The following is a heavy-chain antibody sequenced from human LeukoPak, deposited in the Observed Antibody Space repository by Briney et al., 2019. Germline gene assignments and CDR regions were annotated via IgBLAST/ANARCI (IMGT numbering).Heavy chain of an antibody. V-gene: IGHV3-9*01. CDR1: GFTFDDYA. Sequence: GGSLRLSCAASGFTFDDYAMHWVRHAPGKGLEWVSGISWNSGSIGYADSVKGRFTISRDNAKNSLYLQMNSLRAEDTALYYCAKDSSGVGVYYYYYGMDVWGQGTTVTVSS. CDR3: AKDSSGVGVYYYYYGMDV. D-gene: IGHD3-10*01. J-gene: IGHJ6*02. CDR2: ISWNSGSI.